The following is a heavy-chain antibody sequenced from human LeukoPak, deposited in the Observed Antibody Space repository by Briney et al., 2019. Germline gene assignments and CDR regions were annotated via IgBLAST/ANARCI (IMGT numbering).Heavy chain of an antibody. CDR3: VRDVVSWQLLVH. CDR1: GFTFSSYS. V-gene: IGHV3-23*01. Sequence: GGSLRLSCAASGFTFSSYSMNWVRQAPQKGLEWVSAISGSGGNTYYTDSVKGRFTISRDNSKNTLYLQMNSLRAEDTAVYYCVRDVVSWQLLVHWGQGTLVTVSS. CDR2: ISGSGGNT. J-gene: IGHJ4*02. D-gene: IGHD1-26*01.